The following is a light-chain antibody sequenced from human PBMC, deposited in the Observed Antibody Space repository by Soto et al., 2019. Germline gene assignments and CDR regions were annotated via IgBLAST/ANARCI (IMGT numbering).Light chain of an antibody. CDR2: AAS. CDR3: QQSYSTPWSDT. Sequence: DIQMTQSPSSLSASVGDRVTITCRASQSISSYLNWYQQKPGKAPKLLIYAASSLQSGVPSRFSRSGSGTDFTLTISSLQPEDFATYYCQQSYSTPWSDTFGQGTKLEIK. V-gene: IGKV1-39*01. CDR1: QSISSY. J-gene: IGKJ2*01.